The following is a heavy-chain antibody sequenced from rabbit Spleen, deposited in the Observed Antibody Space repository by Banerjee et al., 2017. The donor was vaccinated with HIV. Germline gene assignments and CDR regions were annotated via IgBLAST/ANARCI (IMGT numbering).Heavy chain of an antibody. CDR3: ARDSGSSFSSYGMDL. CDR1: GFSFSGILY. CDR2: IDSGDSGFT. Sequence: QQQLEESGGGLVKPGGTLTLTCKASGFSFSGILYMCWVRQAPGKGLEWIACIDSGDSGFTYFATWAKGRFTISKTSSTTVTLQMTSLTAADTATYFCARDSGSSFSSYGMDLWGPGTLVTVS. V-gene: IGHV1S45*01. J-gene: IGHJ6*01. D-gene: IGHD8-1*01.